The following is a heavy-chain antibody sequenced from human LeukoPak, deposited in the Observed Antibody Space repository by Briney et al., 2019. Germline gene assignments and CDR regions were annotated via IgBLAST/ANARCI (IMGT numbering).Heavy chain of an antibody. D-gene: IGHD3-9*01. CDR1: GFTFSNYA. Sequence: GGSLRLSCVASGFTFSNYAMHWVRQAPGKGLEWVAIILYDGSNKYYADSVKGRFTISRDNSKNTLYPQMNSLRAEDTAVYYCARASADILTGYYIPNDAFDIWGQGTMVTVSS. CDR2: ILYDGSNK. CDR3: ARASADILTGYYIPNDAFDI. J-gene: IGHJ3*02. V-gene: IGHV3-30-3*01.